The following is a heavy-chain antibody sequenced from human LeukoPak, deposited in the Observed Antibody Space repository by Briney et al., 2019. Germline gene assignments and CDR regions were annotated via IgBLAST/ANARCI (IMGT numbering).Heavy chain of an antibody. V-gene: IGHV4-4*07. CDR3: ARVEESLGELSSLFDY. D-gene: IGHD3-16*02. CDR1: GGSISSYY. CDR2: IYTSGST. J-gene: IGHJ4*02. Sequence: SETLSLTCTVSGGSISSYYWSWIRQPAGKGLEWIGRIYTSGSTNYNPSLKSRVTMSVDTSKNQFSLKLSSVTAADTAVYYCARVEESLGELSSLFDYWGQGTLVTVSS.